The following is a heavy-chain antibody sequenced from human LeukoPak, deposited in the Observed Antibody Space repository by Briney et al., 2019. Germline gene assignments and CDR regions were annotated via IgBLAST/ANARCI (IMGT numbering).Heavy chain of an antibody. V-gene: IGHV3-74*01. CDR1: GFTFSTYW. J-gene: IGHJ4*02. Sequence: GGSLRLSCAASGFTFSTYWTHWVRQAPGKGLVWVSRISSDGSNTNYADSVKGRFTISRDNAKNTLYLQMNSLRPEDTAVYYCVLVSLTPGWGRGTLVTVSS. CDR3: VLVSLTPG. CDR2: ISSDGSNT. D-gene: IGHD1-14*01.